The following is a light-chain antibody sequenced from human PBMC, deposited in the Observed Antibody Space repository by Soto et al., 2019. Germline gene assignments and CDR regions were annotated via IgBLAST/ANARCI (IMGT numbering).Light chain of an antibody. V-gene: IGKV1-39*01. Sequence: DIQMTQSPSSLSASVGDTVTITCRASQRISNYLSWYQLKPGKAPKFLIYAASSLRSGVPSRFSGSGSGTDFTLTITSLQPDDFATYYCQQNYITPPFTFGGGTRVEI. CDR1: QRISNY. J-gene: IGKJ4*01. CDR2: AAS. CDR3: QQNYITPPFT.